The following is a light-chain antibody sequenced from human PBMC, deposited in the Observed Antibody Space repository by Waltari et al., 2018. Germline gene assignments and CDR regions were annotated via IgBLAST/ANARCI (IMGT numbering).Light chain of an antibody. Sequence: MTLRSSPLFRSAGESAPFPCRARQSVRSTFAWFQQKPGQPPRLPIYGTSTRASGNPARFTGSGSGTEFSLTFSSLQPEDFATYCCQQYDYWPWTFGQGTRVETK. V-gene: IGKV3D-15*01. CDR2: GTS. J-gene: IGKJ1*01. CDR1: QSVRST. CDR3: QQYDYWPWT.